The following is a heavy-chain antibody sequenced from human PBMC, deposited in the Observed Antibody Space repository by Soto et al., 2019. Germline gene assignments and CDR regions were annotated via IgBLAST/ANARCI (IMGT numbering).Heavy chain of an antibody. D-gene: IGHD2-21*02. CDR2: INHSGST. V-gene: IGHV4-34*01. CDR3: ARTAIAYCGGDCYLSYYYYYGMDV. CDR1: GGSFSGYY. J-gene: IGHJ6*02. Sequence: QVQLQQWGAGLLKPSETLSLTCAVYGGSFSGYYWSWIRQPPGKGLEWIGEINHSGSTNYNPSLKRRVTIAVEPSKNQFSLKLSPVTAADTAVYYCARTAIAYCGGDCYLSYYYYYGMDVWGQGTTVTVSS.